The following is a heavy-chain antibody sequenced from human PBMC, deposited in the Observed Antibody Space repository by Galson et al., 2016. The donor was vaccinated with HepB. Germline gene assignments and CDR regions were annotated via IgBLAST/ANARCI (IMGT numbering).Heavy chain of an antibody. CDR2: ISYSGST. D-gene: IGHD6-13*01. J-gene: IGHJ4*02. CDR1: GVFISSANYY. V-gene: IGHV4-39*01. Sequence: TLSLTCTVSGVFISSANYYWGWIRQPPGKGLEWIGSISYSGSTDFHPSLKSRVTISVDTSKNQFSLKLSSVTAADTAVYYCARHSGYSSSWYFFEALDYWGQGTLVTVSS. CDR3: ARHSGYSSSWYFFEALDY.